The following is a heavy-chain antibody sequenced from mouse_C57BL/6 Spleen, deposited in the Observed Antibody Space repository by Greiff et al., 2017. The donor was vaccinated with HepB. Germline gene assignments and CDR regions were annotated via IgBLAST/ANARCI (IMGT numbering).Heavy chain of an antibody. Sequence: DVQLQESGGGLVKPGGSLKLSCAASGFTFSDYGMHWVRQAPEKGLEWVAYISSGSSTIYYADTVKGRFTISRDNAKNTLFLQMTSLRSEDTAMYYCARPGDYEGFDYWGQGTTLTVSS. V-gene: IGHV5-17*01. CDR1: GFTFSDYG. CDR3: ARPGDYEGFDY. J-gene: IGHJ2*01. D-gene: IGHD2-4*01. CDR2: ISSGSSTI.